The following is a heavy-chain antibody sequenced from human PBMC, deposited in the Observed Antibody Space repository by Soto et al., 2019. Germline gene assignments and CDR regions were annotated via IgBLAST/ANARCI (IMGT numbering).Heavy chain of an antibody. D-gene: IGHD2-15*01. Sequence: ASVKVSCKASGYTFTGYYMHWVRQAPGQGLEWMGWINPNSGGTNYAQKFQGRVTMTRDTSISAAYMELSRLRSDDTAVYYCARDLEVVAANGYWGQGTLVTVSS. CDR2: INPNSGGT. V-gene: IGHV1-2*02. CDR3: ARDLEVVAANGY. J-gene: IGHJ4*02. CDR1: GYTFTGYY.